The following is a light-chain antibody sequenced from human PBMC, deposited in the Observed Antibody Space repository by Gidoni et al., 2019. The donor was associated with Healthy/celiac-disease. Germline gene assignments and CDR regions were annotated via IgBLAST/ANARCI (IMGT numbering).Light chain of an antibody. CDR2: DAY. Sequence: DIQLTQSPSSLSESVGDRVTITCQATQDMNNLYWYQQKPGKAPKLLIYDAYNLETGVPSRFSGSGSGTHFTFTISSLQAEDAATYSCQNYDDLPMFTFGQGTKMEIK. J-gene: IGKJ2*01. V-gene: IGKV1-33*01. CDR1: QDMNN. CDR3: QNYDDLPMFT.